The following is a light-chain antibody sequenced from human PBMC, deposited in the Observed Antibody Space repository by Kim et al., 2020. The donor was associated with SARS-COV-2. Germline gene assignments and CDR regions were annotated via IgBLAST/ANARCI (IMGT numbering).Light chain of an antibody. J-gene: IGLJ3*02. CDR1: SGHRNYA. Sequence: QLVLTQSPSASASLGASVKLTCTLSSGHRNYAIAWHQQQPGKGPRYLMKLNSDGSHSKGDGIPDRFSGSSSGAERYLTISSLQSEDEADYYCQTWGTGIRVFGGGTQLTVL. CDR3: QTWGTGIRV. CDR2: LNSDGSH. V-gene: IGLV4-69*01.